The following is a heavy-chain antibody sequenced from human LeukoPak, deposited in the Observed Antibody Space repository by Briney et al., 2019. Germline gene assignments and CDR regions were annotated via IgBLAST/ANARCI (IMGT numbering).Heavy chain of an antibody. CDR3: ASSSGWYSVGAFDI. Sequence: GGSLRLSCAASGFTFSGSALHWVRQASGKGLEWVGRIRSTANGYATAYAASVKGRFTISRDDSKNTAYLQMDSLKTEDTAVYYCASSSGWYSVGAFDIWGQGTMVTVSS. D-gene: IGHD6-19*01. V-gene: IGHV3-73*01. CDR2: IRSTANGYAT. J-gene: IGHJ3*02. CDR1: GFTFSGSA.